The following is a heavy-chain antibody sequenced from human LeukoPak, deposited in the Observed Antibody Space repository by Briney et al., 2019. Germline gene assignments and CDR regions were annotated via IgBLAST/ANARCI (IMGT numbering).Heavy chain of an antibody. V-gene: IGHV3-49*04. CDR3: SRIYY. Sequence: PGGSLRLSCTASGFTFGDYAMSWVRQAPGKGLEWVGFIRSQAYGGTTDFAASVKGRFTISRDDSKNIAYLQMNSLKTEDTAMYYCSRIYYWGQGTLVTVSS. J-gene: IGHJ4*02. CDR2: IRSQAYGGTT. CDR1: GFTFGDYA.